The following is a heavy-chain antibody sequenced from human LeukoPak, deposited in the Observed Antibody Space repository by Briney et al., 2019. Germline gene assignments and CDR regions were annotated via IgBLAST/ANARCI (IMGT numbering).Heavy chain of an antibody. Sequence: SETLSLTCTVSGASVGSAGYYWSWIRQPPGGGLEWIGYIYYISNTNHNPSLKSRVTMSVDPSKNQFSLKLNSVTAADTAVYYCARTQSQSGSYRYYFGYWGQGTLVTVSS. J-gene: IGHJ4*02. V-gene: IGHV4-61*08. D-gene: IGHD1-26*01. CDR1: GASVGSAGYY. CDR2: IYYISNT. CDR3: ARTQSQSGSYRYYFGY.